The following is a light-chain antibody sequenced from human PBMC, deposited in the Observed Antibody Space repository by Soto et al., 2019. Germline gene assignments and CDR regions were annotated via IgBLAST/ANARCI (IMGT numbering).Light chain of an antibody. V-gene: IGLV2-14*03. Sequence: QSVLTQPASVSGSPGQSITISCPGTRSDIGAYNFVSWYQQHPGEVPKLILYDVNVRPSGVSNRFSGSKSGNTASLTISGLQAEDEVDYYCTSWTTSTTMIFGGGTKVTVL. CDR1: RSDIGAYNF. CDR3: TSWTTSTTMI. J-gene: IGLJ2*01. CDR2: DVN.